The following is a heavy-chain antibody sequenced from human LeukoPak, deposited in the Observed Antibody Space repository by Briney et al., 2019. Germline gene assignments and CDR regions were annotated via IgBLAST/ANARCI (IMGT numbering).Heavy chain of an antibody. D-gene: IGHD2-15*01. CDR3: ATSEYCDGGRCYSGYNY. V-gene: IGHV1-8*01. J-gene: IGHJ4*02. CDR2: MNPNSGNT. Sequence: ASVKVSCKASGYTFTTYDINWVRQATGQGLEWMGWMNPNSGNTGYAQKVQGRVTMTRNTSISTAYMELSSLRSEDTAVYYCATSEYCDGGRCYSGYNYWGQGTLVTVSS. CDR1: GYTFTTYD.